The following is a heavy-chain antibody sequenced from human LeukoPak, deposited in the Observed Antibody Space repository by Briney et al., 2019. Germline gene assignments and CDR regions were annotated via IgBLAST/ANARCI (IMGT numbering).Heavy chain of an antibody. Sequence: ASVKVSCKTYGYNFTSYDINWVRQATGQGLEWMGWMNPNSGNTGYAQKFQGRVTMTRNNSISTAYMELSSLRSEDTAVYYCARAKGRYTWGGNWFDPWGQGTLVTVSS. D-gene: IGHD3-16*01. CDR3: ARAKGRYTWGGNWFDP. CDR1: GYNFTSYD. CDR2: MNPNSGNT. J-gene: IGHJ5*02. V-gene: IGHV1-8*01.